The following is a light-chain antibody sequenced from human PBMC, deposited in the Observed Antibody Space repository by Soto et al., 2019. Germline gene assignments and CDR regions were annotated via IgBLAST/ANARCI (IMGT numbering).Light chain of an antibody. Sequence: QAALTQPASVSGSPGQSITISCTGSSSDVGGYNLVSWYQHHPGKAPKLIIYEGSQRPSGVSNRFFGSKSGNMASLTISGLQAEDEADYHCCSYAGSSSYVFGTGTKVTVL. CDR2: EGS. CDR3: CSYAGSSSYV. V-gene: IGLV2-23*01. CDR1: SSDVGGYNL. J-gene: IGLJ1*01.